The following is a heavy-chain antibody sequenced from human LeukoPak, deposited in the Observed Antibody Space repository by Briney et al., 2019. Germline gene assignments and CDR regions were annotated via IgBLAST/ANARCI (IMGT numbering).Heavy chain of an antibody. D-gene: IGHD6-6*01. V-gene: IGHV3-74*01. CDR2: ISPTGSTT. Sequence: PGGSLRLSCTASGFSFSGHWMHWARQLPGKGLVWVSRISPTGSTTSYADSVKGRFTVFRDNAKNTLYLQVNNLRAEDTAVYYCARGPNSNWSGLDFWGQGTLLTVSS. CDR3: ARGPNSNWSGLDF. CDR1: GFSFSGHW. J-gene: IGHJ4*02.